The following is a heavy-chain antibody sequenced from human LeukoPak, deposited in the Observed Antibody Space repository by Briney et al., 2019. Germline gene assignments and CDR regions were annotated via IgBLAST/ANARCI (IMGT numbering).Heavy chain of an antibody. CDR2: ICGSDGSR. CDR1: GFTFSSYS. V-gene: IGHV3-23*01. CDR3: AKGGSPSCYSSSGY. J-gene: IGHJ4*02. D-gene: IGHD2-2*01. Sequence: PGGSLRLPCAASGFTFSSYSMNWVRQAPGEGLEWVSAICGSDGSRYYADSVKGRFTISRDNSKNTLYLQMNSLRGEDTAVYYCAKGGSPSCYSSSGYWGQGTLVTVSS.